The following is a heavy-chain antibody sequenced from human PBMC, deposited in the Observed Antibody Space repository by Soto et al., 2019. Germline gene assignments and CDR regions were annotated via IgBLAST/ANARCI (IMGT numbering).Heavy chain of an antibody. V-gene: IGHV3-48*01. Sequence: GGSLRLSCAASGFTFSSYSMNWVRQAPGKGLEWVSYISSSSSTIYYADSVKGRFTISRDNAKNSLYLQMNSLRAEDTAVYYCARQYGDYVSPTDPWGQGTLVTVSS. CDR3: ARQYGDYVSPTDP. J-gene: IGHJ5*02. D-gene: IGHD4-17*01. CDR2: ISSSSSTI. CDR1: GFTFSSYS.